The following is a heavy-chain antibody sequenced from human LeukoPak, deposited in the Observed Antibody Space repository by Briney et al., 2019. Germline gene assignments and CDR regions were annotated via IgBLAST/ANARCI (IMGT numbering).Heavy chain of an antibody. D-gene: IGHD6-19*01. CDR1: GDSVSSKSAA. V-gene: IGHV6-1*01. CDR3: ARDTLTVAGTLTYFDY. CDR2: TYYRSKWSS. J-gene: IGHJ4*02. Sequence: SQTLSLTCAISGDSVSSKSAAWNWIRQSPSRGLEWLGRTYYRSKWSSGYAESVKSRITINPDTSKNQFSLQLKSVTPEDTAVYYCARDTLTVAGTLTYFDYWGQGTLVTVSS.